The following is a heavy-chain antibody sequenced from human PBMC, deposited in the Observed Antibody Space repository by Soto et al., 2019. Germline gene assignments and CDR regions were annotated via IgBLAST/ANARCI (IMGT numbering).Heavy chain of an antibody. Sequence: QVQLQESGPGLVKPSQTLSLTCTVSGGSISSGDYYWSWIRQPPGKGLEWIGYIYYSGSTYYNPSLKSRVTISVDTSKNQFSLKLSSVTAADTAVYYCAREEVRNDFWSGCPIYYYYGMDVWGQGNTVTVSS. D-gene: IGHD3-3*01. CDR1: GGSISSGDYY. CDR2: IYYSGST. J-gene: IGHJ6*02. CDR3: AREEVRNDFWSGCPIYYYYGMDV. V-gene: IGHV4-30-4*01.